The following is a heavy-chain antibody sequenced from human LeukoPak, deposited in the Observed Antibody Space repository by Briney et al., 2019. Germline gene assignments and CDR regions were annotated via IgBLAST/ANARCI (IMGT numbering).Heavy chain of an antibody. CDR3: AKDTGGNGAYFYAMDV. V-gene: IGHV3-9*01. CDR2: INWNSDTK. Sequence: GRSLRLSCVGSGFAFHNYAMHWVRRPPGKGLEWVSAINWNSDTKAYADSVKGRFTISRDRARNSLYLQMDSQRPEDTALYYCAKDTGGNGAYFYAMDVWGQGTSVTVSS. D-gene: IGHD4-23*01. CDR1: GFAFHNYA. J-gene: IGHJ6*02.